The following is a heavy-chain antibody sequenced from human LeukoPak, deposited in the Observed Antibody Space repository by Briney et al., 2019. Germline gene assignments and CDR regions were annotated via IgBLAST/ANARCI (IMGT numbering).Heavy chain of an antibody. CDR1: GFTFSSSA. CDR2: ISNNGGYT. D-gene: IGHD4-17*01. Sequence: GGSLRLSCAASGFTFSSSAMSWVRQAPGKGLEWVSAISNNGGYTYYADSVQGRFTISRDNSKNTLYLQMNSLRAEDTAVYYCAKRPLEDYGAYYYGMDVWGQGTTVTVSS. CDR3: AKRPLEDYGAYYYGMDV. J-gene: IGHJ6*02. V-gene: IGHV3-23*01.